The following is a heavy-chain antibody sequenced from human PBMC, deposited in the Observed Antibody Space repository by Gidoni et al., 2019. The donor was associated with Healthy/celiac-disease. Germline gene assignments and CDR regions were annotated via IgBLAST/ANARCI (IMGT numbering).Heavy chain of an antibody. CDR2: ISYDGSNK. CDR3: AKDFGRLDSSSSDY. V-gene: IGHV3-30*18. J-gene: IGHJ4*02. D-gene: IGHD6-13*01. CDR1: GFTFSSYG. Sequence: QVQLVESGGGVVQPGRSLRLSCSASGFTFSSYGMHWVRQAPGKGLEWVAVISYDGSNKYYADSVKGRFTISRDNSKNTLYLQMNSLRAEDTAVYYCAKDFGRLDSSSSDYWGQGTLVTVSS.